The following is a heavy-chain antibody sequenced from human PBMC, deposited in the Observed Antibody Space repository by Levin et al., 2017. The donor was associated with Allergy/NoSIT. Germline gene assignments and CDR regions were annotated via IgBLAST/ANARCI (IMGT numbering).Heavy chain of an antibody. D-gene: IGHD6-19*01. CDR1: GYSFTSYW. CDR2: IYPGDSNT. J-gene: IGHJ4*02. CDR3: ARRFSYSSGWDI. V-gene: IGHV5-51*01. Sequence: GESLKISCEGSGYSFTSYWIGWVRQMPGKGLEWMGIIYPGDSNTRYSPSFRGQVTISADKSIYIAYLQWSSLKASDTGVYYCARRFSYSSGWDIWGQGTLVTVSS.